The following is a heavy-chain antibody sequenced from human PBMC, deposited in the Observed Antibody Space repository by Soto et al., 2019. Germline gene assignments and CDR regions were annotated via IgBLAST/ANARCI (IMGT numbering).Heavy chain of an antibody. CDR3: AGVRIAPYYFDF. J-gene: IGHJ4*02. Sequence: ASVKVSCKASGGTFSSYAISWVRQAPGHGLEWMGGIIPIFDTANYAQKFQGRVSITADESTSTAYMELSSLRSEDTAMYYCAGVRIAPYYFDFWGQGTLVTVSS. D-gene: IGHD6-13*01. V-gene: IGHV1-69*13. CDR2: IIPIFDTA. CDR1: GGTFSSYA.